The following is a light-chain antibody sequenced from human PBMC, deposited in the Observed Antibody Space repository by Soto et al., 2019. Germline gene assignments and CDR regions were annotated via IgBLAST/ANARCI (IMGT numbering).Light chain of an antibody. J-gene: IGKJ5*01. V-gene: IGKV3D-15*01. Sequence: EVVMTQSPATLSVSPGERATLSCRASQTVRDNLGWYQQKPGQPPRLLIYGATTRATGIPARFSGSGSGTEFTLTISSLQSEDFAVYYCQQRSHWPTFGQGTRLEIK. CDR1: QTVRDN. CDR2: GAT. CDR3: QQRSHWPT.